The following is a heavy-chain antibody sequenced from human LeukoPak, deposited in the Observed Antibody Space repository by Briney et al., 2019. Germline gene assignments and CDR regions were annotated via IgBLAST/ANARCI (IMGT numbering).Heavy chain of an antibody. Sequence: GRSLRLSCAASGFTFSSYGMHWVRQAPGKGLEWVAVISYDGSNKYYADSVKGRFTISGDNSKNTLYLQMNSLRAEDTAVYYCAKDGGDPYDILTGEGRLMDYWGQGTLVTVSS. V-gene: IGHV3-30*18. J-gene: IGHJ4*02. D-gene: IGHD3-9*01. CDR3: AKDGGDPYDILTGEGRLMDY. CDR1: GFTFSSYG. CDR2: ISYDGSNK.